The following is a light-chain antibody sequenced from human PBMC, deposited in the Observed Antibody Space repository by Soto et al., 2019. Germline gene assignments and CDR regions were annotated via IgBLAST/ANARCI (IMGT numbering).Light chain of an antibody. J-gene: IGKJ1*01. CDR2: GSS. CDR1: QSVGSN. V-gene: IGKV3-15*01. Sequence: EIVMTQSPATLSVSPGERATLSCRASQSVGSNLAWYQQKPGQAPRLLIYGSSTRATGIPARFSGSGSGIEFTLTISILQSEDFAIYFCQHYNNWPPDRTFGQGTKVEIK. CDR3: QHYNNWPPDRT.